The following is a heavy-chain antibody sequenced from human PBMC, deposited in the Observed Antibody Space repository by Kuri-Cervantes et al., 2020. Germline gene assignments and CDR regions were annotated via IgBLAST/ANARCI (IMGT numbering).Heavy chain of an antibody. CDR3: YSSSHAFDI. D-gene: IGHD6-13*01. J-gene: IGHJ3*02. Sequence: ASVKVSCKASGYTFTSYGISWVRQASGQGLEWMGWISAYNGNTNYAQKLQGRVTMTTDTSTSTAYMKLRSLRSDDTAVYYCYSSSHAFDIWGQGTMVTVSS. CDR1: GYTFTSYG. V-gene: IGHV1-18*01. CDR2: ISAYNGNT.